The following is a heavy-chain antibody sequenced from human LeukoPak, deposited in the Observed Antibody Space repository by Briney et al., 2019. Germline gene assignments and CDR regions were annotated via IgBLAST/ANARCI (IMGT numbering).Heavy chain of an antibody. CDR1: GGSISSYY. CDR3: ARHGGYDNAPDAFDI. J-gene: IGHJ3*02. D-gene: IGHD3-22*01. CDR2: IYYSGGT. Sequence: SETLSLTCTVSGGSISSYYWSWIRQPPGKGLEWIGYIYYSGGTNYNPSLKSRVTISVDTSKNQFSLKLSSVTAADTAVYYCARHGGYDNAPDAFDIWGQGTMVTVSS. V-gene: IGHV4-59*08.